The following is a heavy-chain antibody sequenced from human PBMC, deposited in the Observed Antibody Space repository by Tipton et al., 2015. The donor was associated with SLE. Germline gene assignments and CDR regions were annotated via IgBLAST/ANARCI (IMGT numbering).Heavy chain of an antibody. D-gene: IGHD6-19*01. J-gene: IGHJ4*02. CDR3: ARLAVAGRDY. CDR1: GGSFSGYY. V-gene: IGHV4-34*01. Sequence: TLSLTCAVYGGSFSGYYWSWIRQPPGKGLEWIGEINHSGSTYYNPSLKSRVTISVDTSKNQFSLKLSSVTAADTAVYYCARLAVAGRDYWGQGTLVTVSS. CDR2: INHSGST.